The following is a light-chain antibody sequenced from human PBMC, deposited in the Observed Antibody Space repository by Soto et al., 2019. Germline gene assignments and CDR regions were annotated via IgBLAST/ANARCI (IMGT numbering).Light chain of an antibody. V-gene: IGLV2-23*01. CDR2: DNT. CDR1: SSDVGSYNV. CDR3: CSYAGSNTLV. Sequence: QSALTQPASESGSPGQSITISCTGTSSDVGSYNVVSWYQHHPGKAPKLMIYDNTKRPSGASDRFSGSKSGYTASLTISGLQTEDEPHYYCCSYAGSNTLVFGGGTKLTIL. J-gene: IGLJ2*01.